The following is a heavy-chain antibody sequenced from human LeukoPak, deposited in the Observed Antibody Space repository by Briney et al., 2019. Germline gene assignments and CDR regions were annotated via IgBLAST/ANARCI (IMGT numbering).Heavy chain of an antibody. CDR3: VSHGPF. J-gene: IGHJ4*02. Sequence: GGSLRLSCAVSGFTFTNYWMSWVRQAPGKGLEWLANIRQDGSEKYYVDSVKGRFTISRAKARTSLFLQMNSLRAEDTAVYYCVSHGPFWGQGTLVTVSS. CDR1: GFTFTNYW. CDR2: IRQDGSEK. V-gene: IGHV3-7*01.